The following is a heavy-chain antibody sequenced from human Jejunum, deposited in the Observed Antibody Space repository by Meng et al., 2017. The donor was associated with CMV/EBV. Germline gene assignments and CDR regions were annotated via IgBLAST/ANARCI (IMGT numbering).Heavy chain of an antibody. Sequence: RCSCLTSGFTFSNYWMHWVRQAPGRGLVWTSHINNDRSTTTYADSLKGRFTISRDNAKNTLNLQMNSLRAEDTAVYYCARGAGGFDCWGQGTLVTVSS. CDR2: INNDRSTT. CDR3: ARGAGGFDC. D-gene: IGHD3-10*01. V-gene: IGHV3-74*01. J-gene: IGHJ4*02. CDR1: GFTFSNYW.